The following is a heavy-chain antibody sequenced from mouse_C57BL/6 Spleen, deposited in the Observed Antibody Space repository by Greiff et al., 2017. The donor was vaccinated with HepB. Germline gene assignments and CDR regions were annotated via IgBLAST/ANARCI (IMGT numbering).Heavy chain of an antibody. CDR1: GFTFSSYG. CDR2: ISSGGSYT. V-gene: IGHV5-6*01. D-gene: IGHD1-1*01. J-gene: IGHJ2*01. Sequence: EVQVVESGGDLVKPGGSLKLSCAASGFTFSSYGMSWVHQTPDKRLEWVATISSGGSYTYYPDSVKGRFTISRDNAKNTLYLQMSSLKSEDTAMYYCARQRTTGFDYWGQGTTLTVSS. CDR3: ARQRTTGFDY.